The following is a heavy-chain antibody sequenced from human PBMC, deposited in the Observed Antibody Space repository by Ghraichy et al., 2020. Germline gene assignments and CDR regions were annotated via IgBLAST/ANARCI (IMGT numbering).Heavy chain of an antibody. D-gene: IGHD4-23*01. J-gene: IGHJ3*02. Sequence: LSLTCAASGFTFSSYGMHWVRQAPGKGLEWVAVIWYDGSNQYYADSVKGRFTMSRDNSKNTLYLQMNSLRAEDTAVYYCARDWYGGNSGAFDIWGQGTMVTVSS. CDR2: IWYDGSNQ. V-gene: IGHV3-33*01. CDR1: GFTFSSYG. CDR3: ARDWYGGNSGAFDI.